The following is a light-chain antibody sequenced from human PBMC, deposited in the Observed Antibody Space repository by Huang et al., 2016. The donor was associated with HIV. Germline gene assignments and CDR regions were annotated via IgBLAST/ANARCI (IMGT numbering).Light chain of an antibody. J-gene: IGKJ2*01. CDR1: QSVSGSH. Sequence: EIILTQSPATLSLSPGERATLSCRSSQSVSGSHLAWYQQKLCQAPRLLIYCASTRATGIPDRFSASGSGTDFTLTISRLEPEDCAVYYCQHYGTLFTFGQGTEVEIK. V-gene: IGKV3-20*01. CDR3: QHYGTLFT. CDR2: CAS.